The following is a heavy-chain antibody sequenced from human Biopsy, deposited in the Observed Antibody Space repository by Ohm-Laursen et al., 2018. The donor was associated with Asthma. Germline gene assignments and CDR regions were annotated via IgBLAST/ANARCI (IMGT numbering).Heavy chain of an antibody. V-gene: IGHV5-51*01. J-gene: IGHJ4*02. CDR2: IFPGDSDT. D-gene: IGHD3-10*01. CDR1: GYIFTSYW. Sequence: KVSCKASGYIFTSYWIGWVRQMPGKGLEWMGIIFPGDSDTIYSPSFQGQVTISADKSISTAYLQWSSLKASDTAIYYCARLAYGSGSFFDFWGQGTLVTAAS. CDR3: ARLAYGSGSFFDF.